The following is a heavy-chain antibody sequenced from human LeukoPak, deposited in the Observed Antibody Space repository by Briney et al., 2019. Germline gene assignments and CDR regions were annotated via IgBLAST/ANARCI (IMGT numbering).Heavy chain of an antibody. D-gene: IGHD3-16*02. V-gene: IGHV4-4*07. CDR1: SGSSSPYY. CDR2: VFTSGST. Sequence: KPSETLSLTCTVSSGSSSPYYGRWIRQPAGKGLEWIGRVFTSGSTNYNPSLESRVTMSIDTSKNQFSLKLSSVTAADTAVYYCARGGGYRPDYWGQGTLVTVSS. J-gene: IGHJ4*02. CDR3: ARGGGYRPDY.